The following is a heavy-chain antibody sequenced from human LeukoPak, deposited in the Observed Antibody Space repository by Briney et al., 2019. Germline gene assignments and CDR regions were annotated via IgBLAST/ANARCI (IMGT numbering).Heavy chain of an antibody. CDR1: GYTFTGYY. D-gene: IGHD6-19*01. J-gene: IGHJ6*02. V-gene: IGHV1-2*02. Sequence: GASVKVSCKASGYTFTGYYMHWVRQAPGQGLEWMGWINPNSGGTNYAQKFQGRVTMTRDTSISTAYMELSRLRSDDTAVYYCARSGDSTAVAGTSVPYYHYGMDVWGQGTTVTVSS. CDR2: INPNSGGT. CDR3: ARSGDSTAVAGTSVPYYHYGMDV.